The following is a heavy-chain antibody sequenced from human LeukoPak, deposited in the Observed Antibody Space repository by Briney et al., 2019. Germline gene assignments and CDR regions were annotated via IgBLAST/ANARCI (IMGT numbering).Heavy chain of an antibody. Sequence: GASVKVSYKASGYTFTSYGISWVRQAPGQGLEWMGIINPSGGSTSYAQKFQGRVTMTRDMSTSTVYMELSSLRSEDTAVYYCARDFFFNYYYDSSGSRTTDYWGQGTLVTVSS. V-gene: IGHV1-46*01. CDR3: ARDFFFNYYYDSSGSRTTDY. D-gene: IGHD3-22*01. J-gene: IGHJ4*02. CDR2: INPSGGST. CDR1: GYTFTSYG.